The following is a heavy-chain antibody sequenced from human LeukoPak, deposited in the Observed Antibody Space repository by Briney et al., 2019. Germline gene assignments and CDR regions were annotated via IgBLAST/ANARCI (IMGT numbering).Heavy chain of an antibody. Sequence: GGSLRLSCAASGFTVSSNYMSWIRQAPGKGLEWVSVIYSGGSTYYADSVKGRFTISRDNSKNTLYLQMNSLRAEDTAVYYCAGAGQLPMDFDYWGQGTLVTVSS. CDR2: IYSGGST. J-gene: IGHJ4*02. D-gene: IGHD2-2*01. CDR3: AGAGQLPMDFDY. CDR1: GFTVSSNY. V-gene: IGHV3-53*01.